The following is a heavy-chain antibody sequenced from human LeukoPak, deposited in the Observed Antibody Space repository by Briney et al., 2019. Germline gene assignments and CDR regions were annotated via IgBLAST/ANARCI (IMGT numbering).Heavy chain of an antibody. Sequence: GSLRLSCAASGFTFSSYGMHWVRQAPGKGLEWVAVIWYDGSNKYYADSVKGRFTISRDNSKNTLYLQMNSLRAEDTAVYYCAREGYYYDSSGYPKYFQHWGQGTLVTVSS. CDR2: IWYDGSNK. D-gene: IGHD3-22*01. CDR1: GFTFSSYG. V-gene: IGHV3-33*01. J-gene: IGHJ1*01. CDR3: AREGYYYDSSGYPKYFQH.